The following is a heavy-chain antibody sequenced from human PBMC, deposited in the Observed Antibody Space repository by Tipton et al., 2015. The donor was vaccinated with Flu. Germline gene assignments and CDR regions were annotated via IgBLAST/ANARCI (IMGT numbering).Heavy chain of an antibody. V-gene: IGHV1-69*01. CDR3: ARFLEYSRSSWFDP. D-gene: IGHD6-6*01. CDR2: IVPIFGPA. Sequence: QVQLVQSGPEVKKPGSSVNVSCKASGGTFSSHGINWVRQAPGQGLEWMGGIVPIFGPAIYAQKFQGRLTITADELTSTAYMELSSLRPEDTAVYYCARFLEYSRSSWFDPWGQGTLVTVSS. J-gene: IGHJ5*02. CDR1: GGTFSSHG.